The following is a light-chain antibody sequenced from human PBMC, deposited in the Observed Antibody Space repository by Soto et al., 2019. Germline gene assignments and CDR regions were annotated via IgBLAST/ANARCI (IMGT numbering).Light chain of an antibody. Sequence: ALTQSRGTLSLSPGERATLSCRASQSVSSSYLAWYQQKPGQAPRLLIYGASSRATGIPDRFSGSGSGTDFTLTISRLEPEDFAVYYCQQYGSSPQTFGGGTKVDIK. CDR3: QQYGSSPQT. CDR2: GAS. CDR1: QSVSSSY. V-gene: IGKV3-20*01. J-gene: IGKJ4*01.